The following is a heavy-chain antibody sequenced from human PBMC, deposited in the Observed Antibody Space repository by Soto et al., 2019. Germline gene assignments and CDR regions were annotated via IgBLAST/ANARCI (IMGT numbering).Heavy chain of an antibody. J-gene: IGHJ6*02. CDR2: VTGGGHTT. Sequence: PGGSLRLSCAASGFTFSRYAMSWVRQAPGKGLEWVSTVTGGGHTTYNADSVNGRFTISRDNSKNTLYLQMNNLRAEDTAIYYCASSSGDLDVYGMDIWGPGTTVTVYS. D-gene: IGHD3-10*01. CDR1: GFTFSRYA. V-gene: IGHV3-23*01. CDR3: ASSSGDLDVYGMDI.